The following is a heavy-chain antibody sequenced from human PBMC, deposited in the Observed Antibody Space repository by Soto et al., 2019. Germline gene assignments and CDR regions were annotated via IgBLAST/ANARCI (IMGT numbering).Heavy chain of an antibody. CDR3: ARGLPVQYYYYYMDV. D-gene: IGHD6-6*01. CDR1: GGSFSGYY. V-gene: IGHV4-34*01. Sequence: SETLSLTCAVYGGSFSGYYWSWIRQPPGKGLEWIGEINHSGSTNYNPALKSRVTISLDTTKNQVSLKLSSVTAADTAVYYCARGLPVQYYYYYMDVWGKGTTVTVSS. CDR2: INHSGST. J-gene: IGHJ6*03.